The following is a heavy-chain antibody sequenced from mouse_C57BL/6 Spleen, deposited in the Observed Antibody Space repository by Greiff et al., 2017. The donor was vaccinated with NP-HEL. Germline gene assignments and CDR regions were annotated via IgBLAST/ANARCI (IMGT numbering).Heavy chain of an antibody. CDR2: IWTGGGT. D-gene: IGHD1-1*01. J-gene: IGHJ4*01. CDR3: ARGVGSSPYYYAMDY. Sequence: VKLMESGPGLVAPSQSLSITCTVSGFSLTSYAISWVRQPPGKGLEWLGVIWTGGGTNYNSALKSRLSISKDNSKSQVFLKMNSLQTDDTARYYCARGVGSSPYYYAMDYWGQGTSVTVSS. V-gene: IGHV2-9-1*01. CDR1: GFSLTSYA.